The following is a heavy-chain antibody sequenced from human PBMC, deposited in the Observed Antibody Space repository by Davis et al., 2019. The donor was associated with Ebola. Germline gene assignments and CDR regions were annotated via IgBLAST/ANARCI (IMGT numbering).Heavy chain of an antibody. V-gene: IGHV4-61*01. J-gene: IGHJ6*02. D-gene: IGHD3-3*01. CDR1: SGSVSSGSYY. CDR2: IYYNKNT. CDR3: ARDFWSGYPGAYGLDV. Sequence: SETLSLTCTVSSGSVSSGSYYWSWIRQPPGKRLEWIGYIYYNKNTKYNPSLKSRVTISIDTSKNQFSLNLNSVTAADTAVYYCARDFWSGYPGAYGLDVWGQGTTVTVSS.